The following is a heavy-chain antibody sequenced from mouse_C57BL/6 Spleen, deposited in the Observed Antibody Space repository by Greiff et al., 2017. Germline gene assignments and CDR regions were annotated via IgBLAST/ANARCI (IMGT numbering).Heavy chain of an antibody. D-gene: IGHD2-1*01. CDR1: GFTFSSYG. V-gene: IGHV5-6*02. CDR3: ARQPIYGNYVSFDY. J-gene: IGHJ2*01. CDR2: ISSGGSYT. Sequence: DVMLVESGGDLVKPGGSLKLSCAASGFTFSSYGMSWVRQTPDKRLEWVATISSGGSYTYYPDSVKGRFTISRDNAKNTLYLQMSSLKSEDTAMYYCARQPIYGNYVSFDYWGQGTTLTVSS.